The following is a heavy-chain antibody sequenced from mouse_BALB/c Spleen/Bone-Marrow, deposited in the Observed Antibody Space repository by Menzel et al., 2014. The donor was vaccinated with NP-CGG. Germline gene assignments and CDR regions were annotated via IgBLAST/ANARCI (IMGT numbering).Heavy chain of an antibody. V-gene: IGHV1-14*01. D-gene: IGHD1-1*01. J-gene: IGHJ4*01. Sequence: VQLQQPGPELVKPGASVKMSCKASGYTFXSYVMHWVKQKPGQGLEWIGYINPYNDGTKYNEKFKGKATLTSDKSSSTAYMELSSLTSEDSAVYYCARWGIIYYYGSSPYAMDYWGQGTSVTVSS. CDR2: INPYNDGT. CDR3: ARWGIIYYYGSSPYAMDY. CDR1: GYTFXSYV.